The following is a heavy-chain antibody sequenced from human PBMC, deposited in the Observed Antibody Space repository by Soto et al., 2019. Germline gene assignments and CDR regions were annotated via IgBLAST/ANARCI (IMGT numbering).Heavy chain of an antibody. J-gene: IGHJ4*02. V-gene: IGHV1-58*01. CDR1: GFTFTSSA. D-gene: IGHD3-22*01. CDR2: IVVGSGNT. CDR3: AADPNNYSDSTMNPDFDY. Sequence: GASVKVSCKASGFTFTSSAVQWVRQARGQRLEWIGWIVVGSGNTNYAQKFQERVTITRDMSTSTAYMELSSLRSEDTAVYYCAADPNNYSDSTMNPDFDYWGQGTLVTVSS.